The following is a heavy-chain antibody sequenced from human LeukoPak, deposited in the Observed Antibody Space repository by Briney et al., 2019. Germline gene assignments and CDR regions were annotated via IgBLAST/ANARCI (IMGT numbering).Heavy chain of an antibody. CDR1: GYTFTSYG. CDR2: ISAYNGNT. J-gene: IGHJ4*02. CDR3: ARDCSSTSCSDY. D-gene: IGHD2-2*01. V-gene: IGHV1-18*01. Sequence: ASVKVSCKASGYTFTSYGISWVRQAPGQGLEWMGWISAYNGNTNYAQKFQGRVTITADESTSTAYMELSSLRSEDTAVYYCARDCSSTSCSDYWGQGTLVTVSS.